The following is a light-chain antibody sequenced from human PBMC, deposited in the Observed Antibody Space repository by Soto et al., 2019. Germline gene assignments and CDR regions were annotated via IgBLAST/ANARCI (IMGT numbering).Light chain of an antibody. J-gene: IGLJ1*01. Sequence: QSVLTQPASVSGSPGQSITISCTGSSSDIGLYNSVAWYQHHPGRVPKLIIYDVSYRPSGVSHRFSGSKSDNTASLTISGLQAEDEAVYYCSSYSTGTTDYVFGSGTKLTVL. CDR3: SSYSTGTTDYV. CDR2: DVS. V-gene: IGLV2-14*01. CDR1: SSDIGLYNS.